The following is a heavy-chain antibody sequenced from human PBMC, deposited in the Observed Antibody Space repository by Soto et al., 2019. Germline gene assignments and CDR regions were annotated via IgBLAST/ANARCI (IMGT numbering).Heavy chain of an antibody. J-gene: IGHJ4*02. Sequence: SETLTLTCSVSGASIAGSSYWSWIRQPAGKGLEWIGRFSLSGTTNYSPSLRSRVTMSADVSKNQFSLRLTSVTAADTALYYCARGMTPPGAPAWYYFDSWGQGTLVTVSS. CDR1: GASIAGSSY. CDR2: FSLSGTT. D-gene: IGHD2-8*02. CDR3: ARGMTPPGAPAWYYFDS. V-gene: IGHV4-4*07.